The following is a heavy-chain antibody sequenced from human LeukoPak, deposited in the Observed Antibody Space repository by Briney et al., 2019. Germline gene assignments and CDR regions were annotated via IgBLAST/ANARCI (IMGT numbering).Heavy chain of an antibody. Sequence: PGGSLRLSCAASGFTFSSFWMSWVRQAPGKGLEWVANINQDGSAKYCVDSVKGRFTISRDNAENSLYLQMNSLRAEDTAVYYCARKGNAFDIWGQGTMVTVS. V-gene: IGHV3-7*01. CDR1: GFTFSSFW. CDR3: ARKGNAFDI. J-gene: IGHJ3*02. CDR2: INQDGSAK.